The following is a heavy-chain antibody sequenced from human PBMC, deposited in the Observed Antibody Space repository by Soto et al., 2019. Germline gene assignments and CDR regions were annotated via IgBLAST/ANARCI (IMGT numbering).Heavy chain of an antibody. V-gene: IGHV4-30-4*01. CDR1: GGSISSGDYY. Sequence: SETLSLTCTVSGGSISSGDYYWSWTRQPPGKGLEWIGYIYYSGSTYDNPSLKRRGTISVHTSKNQFSPKLSSVTAADPAVYYCARDSAGITGTSHFDYWGQGTLVTVSS. CDR3: ARDSAGITGTSHFDY. J-gene: IGHJ4*02. D-gene: IGHD1-7*01. CDR2: IYYSGST.